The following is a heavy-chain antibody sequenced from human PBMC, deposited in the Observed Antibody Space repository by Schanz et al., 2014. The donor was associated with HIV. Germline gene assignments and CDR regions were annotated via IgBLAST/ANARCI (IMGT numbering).Heavy chain of an antibody. V-gene: IGHV3-30*02. CDR2: IWYDGSNK. J-gene: IGHJ5*02. CDR3: AKDSTYDILAGYYKGGNWFDP. CDR1: GITFSSYG. Sequence: VQLLESGGGLVQPGGSLRLSCADSGITFSSYGMHWVRQAPGKGLEWVAVIWYDGSNKYYADSVKGRFTTSRDNSKNTLYLQMNSLRAEDTAVYYCAKDSTYDILAGYYKGGNWFDPWGQGTLVTVSS. D-gene: IGHD3-9*01.